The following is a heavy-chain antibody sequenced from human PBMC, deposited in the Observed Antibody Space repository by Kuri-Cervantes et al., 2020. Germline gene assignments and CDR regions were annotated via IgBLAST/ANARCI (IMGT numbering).Heavy chain of an antibody. CDR3: ARGGTDYGDRIIDY. Sequence: GSLRLSCSVSGGSVSSGSYYWGWIRQPPGKGLEWIGSIYHSGSTYYNPSLKSRVTISVDTSKNQFSLKLSSVTAADTAVYYCARGGTDYGDRIIDYWGQGTLVTVSS. J-gene: IGHJ4*02. CDR1: GGSVSSGSYY. V-gene: IGHV4-39*07. D-gene: IGHD4-17*01. CDR2: IYHSGST.